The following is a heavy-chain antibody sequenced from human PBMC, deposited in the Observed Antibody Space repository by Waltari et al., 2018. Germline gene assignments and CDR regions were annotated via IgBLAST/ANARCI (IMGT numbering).Heavy chain of an antibody. CDR1: GYTFSDYY. J-gene: IGHJ3*01. CDR2: VDPEDGQA. D-gene: IGHD3-10*01. Sequence: EVQLRQSGAEQRKPGTPVKISCKASGYTFSDYYIHWVQQAPGKGLQWVGLVDPEDGQAIYAEKFQGRVTITADTSTDTAYLELSSLTSEDTAVFYCATALGDNTSASRPFHLWGQGTVITVSS. CDR3: ATALGDNTSASRPFHL. V-gene: IGHV1-69-2*01.